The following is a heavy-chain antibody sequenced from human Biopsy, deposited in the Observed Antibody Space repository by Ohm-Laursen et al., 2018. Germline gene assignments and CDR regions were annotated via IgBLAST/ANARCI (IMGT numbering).Heavy chain of an antibody. CDR2: ISRSTSHI. CDR1: GFSLTNYT. D-gene: IGHD1-14*01. V-gene: IGHV3-21*06. Sequence: SLRLSCAASGFSLTNYTINWVRQAPGKGLEWVSSISRSTSHILYAGTLKGRFTSSRDNAKNSVYLQMNGLRVEDTAVYYCARGRSHLLPDHDWFDPWGQGTLVTVSS. CDR3: ARGRSHLLPDHDWFDP. J-gene: IGHJ5*02.